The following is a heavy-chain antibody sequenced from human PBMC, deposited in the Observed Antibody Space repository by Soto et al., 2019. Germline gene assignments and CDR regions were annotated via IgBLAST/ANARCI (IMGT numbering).Heavy chain of an antibody. D-gene: IGHD6-19*01. J-gene: IGHJ5*02. Sequence: GGAQILSCIASGCTFRSYVRIWFRQAPCKWLEWVSTISSDGRNEHYSNSVEGRFTVSRDNSKNILHLQMNSLGGDDTAMYYCARVAGSGWYDAWGQGTLVTVSS. CDR3: ARVAGSGWYDA. CDR2: ISSDGRNE. V-gene: IGHV3-30*04. CDR1: GCTFRSYV.